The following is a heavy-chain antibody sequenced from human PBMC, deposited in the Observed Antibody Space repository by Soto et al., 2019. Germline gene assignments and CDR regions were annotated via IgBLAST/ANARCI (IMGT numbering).Heavy chain of an antibody. J-gene: IGHJ6*03. CDR3: ARHGNYDYSNADYYSFMDV. V-gene: IGHV1-18*01. D-gene: IGHD4-4*01. Sequence: ASVKVSCKASGYTFTSYGISWVRQAPGQGLEWMGWISAYNGNTNYAQKLQGRVTMTTDTSTSTAYMELRSLRSDDTAVYYCARHGNYDYSNADYYSFMDVWGKGTTVTVSS. CDR1: GYTFTSYG. CDR2: ISAYNGNT.